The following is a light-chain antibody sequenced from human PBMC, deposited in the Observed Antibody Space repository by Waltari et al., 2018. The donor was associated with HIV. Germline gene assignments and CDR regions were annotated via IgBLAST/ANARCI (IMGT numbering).Light chain of an antibody. V-gene: IGLV3-25*03. CDR1: ILPSQY. J-gene: IGLJ2*01. CDR3: QSADSSGTSVE. Sequence: SSELTQPPSVSVSPGQTAKITCSGDILPSQYVYWYQQKPGQAPVLIIKKDSERPSGIPDRFSGSTSGTIVTLTITGVQTEDEADYYCQSADSSGTSVEFGGGTKLTVL. CDR2: KDS.